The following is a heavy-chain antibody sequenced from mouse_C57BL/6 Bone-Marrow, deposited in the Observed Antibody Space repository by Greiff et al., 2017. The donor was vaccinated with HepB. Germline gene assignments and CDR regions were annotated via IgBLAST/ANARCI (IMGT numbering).Heavy chain of an antibody. CDR3: ARDGFPGFAY. J-gene: IGHJ3*01. V-gene: IGHV5-4*01. CDR1: GFTFSSYA. CDR2: ISDGGSYT. Sequence: DVQLQESGGGLVKPGGSLKLSCAASGFTFSSYAMSWVRQTPEKRLEWVATISDGGSYTYYPDNVKGRFTISRDNAKNNLYLQMSHLKSEDTAMYYCARDGFPGFAYWGQGTLVTVSA.